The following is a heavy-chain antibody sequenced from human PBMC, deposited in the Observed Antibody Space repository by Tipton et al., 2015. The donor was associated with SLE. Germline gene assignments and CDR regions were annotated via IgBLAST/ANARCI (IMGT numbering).Heavy chain of an antibody. J-gene: IGHJ4*02. CDR2: ISSNGGST. Sequence: GSLRLSCTVSGFTFRSCAMHWVRQAPGKGLEYVSAISSNGGSTYYADSVKGRFTISRDNSKNTLYLQMGSLRAEDMAVYYCARDNGGAPTYYFDYWGQGTLVTVSS. V-gene: IGHV3-64*02. CDR3: ARDNGGAPTYYFDY. CDR1: GFTFRSCA. D-gene: IGHD2-8*01.